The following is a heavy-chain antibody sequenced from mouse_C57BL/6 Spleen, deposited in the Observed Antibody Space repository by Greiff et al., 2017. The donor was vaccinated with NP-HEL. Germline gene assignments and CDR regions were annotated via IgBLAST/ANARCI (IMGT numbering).Heavy chain of an antibody. CDR3: TRNWEEERFAY. D-gene: IGHD4-1*01. CDR1: GYTFTDYE. V-gene: IGHV1-15*01. CDR2: IDPETGGT. Sequence: QVQLQQSGAELVRPGASVTLSCKASGYTFTDYEMHWVKQTPVHGLEWIGAIDPETGGTAYNQKFKGKAILTADKSSSTAYMELRSLTSEDSAVYYCTRNWEEERFAYWGQGTLVTVSA. J-gene: IGHJ3*01.